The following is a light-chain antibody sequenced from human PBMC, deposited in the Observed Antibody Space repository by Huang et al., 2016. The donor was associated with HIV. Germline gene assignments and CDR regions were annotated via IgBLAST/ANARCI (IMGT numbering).Light chain of an antibody. V-gene: IGKV4-1*01. CDR2: WAS. CDR1: PSVLYSSNNKDY. CDR3: QQYYSTPLT. J-gene: IGKJ4*01. Sequence: DIVMTQSPDSLAVSLGERATINCKSGPSVLYSSNNKDYVAWYQQKPGQPRKLIIDWASTREVGVPGRFSGSGSETDVTLTISSLRAEDEAVYYCQQYYSTPLTCGGGTKVEIK.